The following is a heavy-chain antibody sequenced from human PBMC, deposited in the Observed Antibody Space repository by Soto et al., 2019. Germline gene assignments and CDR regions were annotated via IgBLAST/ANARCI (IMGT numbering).Heavy chain of an antibody. D-gene: IGHD2-15*01. J-gene: IGHJ6*02. CDR3: ARVEADYYYYGMDV. V-gene: IGHV3-21*01. Sequence: EVQLVESGGGLVKPGGSLRLSCAASGFTFSSYSMNWVRQAPGKGLEWVSSISSSSSYIYYADSVKGRFTISRDNAKNSLYLQMNSLRAEDTAVYYCARVEADYYYYGMDVWGQGTTVTVSS. CDR1: GFTFSSYS. CDR2: ISSSSSYI.